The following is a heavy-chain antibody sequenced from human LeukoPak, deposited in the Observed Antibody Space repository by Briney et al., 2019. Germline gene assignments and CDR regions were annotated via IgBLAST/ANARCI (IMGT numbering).Heavy chain of an antibody. J-gene: IGHJ6*03. CDR1: GGSFSGYY. D-gene: IGHD4-17*01. CDR2: INHSGST. V-gene: IGHV4-34*01. CDR3: ARGFTVTSYYFYYYMDV. Sequence: PSETLSLTCAVYGGSFSGYYWSWIRQPPGKGLEWIGEINHSGSTNYNPSLKSRVTISVDTSKNQFSLKLSSVTAADTAVYYCARGFTVTSYYFYYYMDVWGQGTTVTISS.